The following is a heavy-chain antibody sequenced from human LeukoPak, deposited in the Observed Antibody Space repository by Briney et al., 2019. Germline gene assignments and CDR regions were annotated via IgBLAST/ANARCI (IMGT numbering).Heavy chain of an antibody. CDR1: GYTFTSYG. Sequence: ASVKVSCKASGYTFTSYGISWVRQAPGQGLEWMGWISAYNGNTNYAQKLQGRVTMTTDTSTSTAYMELRSLRSDDTAVYYCARVTIDNYDFWSGHYHYGMDVWGQGTTVTVSS. J-gene: IGHJ6*02. V-gene: IGHV1-18*01. CDR3: ARVTIDNYDFWSGHYHYGMDV. CDR2: ISAYNGNT. D-gene: IGHD3-3*01.